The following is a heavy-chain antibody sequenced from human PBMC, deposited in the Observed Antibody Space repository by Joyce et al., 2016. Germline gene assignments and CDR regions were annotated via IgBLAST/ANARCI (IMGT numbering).Heavy chain of an antibody. CDR1: G. J-gene: IGHJ4*02. CDR3: ARDLSGGWSLDY. V-gene: IGHV1-46*01. D-gene: IGHD4-23*01. Sequence: QVQLVQSGAEVKEPGALVKVSCKASGQGLEWMGIINPRGDGTRNAQKFQGRVTMTRDTSTSIDYMELSSLRSDDTAVYYCARDLSGGWSLDYWGQGTLVTVSS. CDR2: INPRGDGT.